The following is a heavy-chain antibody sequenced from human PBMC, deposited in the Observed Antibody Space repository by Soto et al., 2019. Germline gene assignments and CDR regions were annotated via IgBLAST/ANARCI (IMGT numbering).Heavy chain of an antibody. CDR2: ISSSGSII. D-gene: IGHD6-13*01. CDR1: GFTFSSYN. J-gene: IGHJ4*02. V-gene: IGHV3-48*01. Sequence: PGGSLRLSCVASGFTFSSYNMNWVRQSPGKGLEWVSYISSSGSIIYYADSVKGRFTISRDNAKKSLFLQMNSLRAEDTAVYYCARDTAPGLAAAGTYYWGQGTRVTVAS. CDR3: ARDTAPGLAAAGTYY.